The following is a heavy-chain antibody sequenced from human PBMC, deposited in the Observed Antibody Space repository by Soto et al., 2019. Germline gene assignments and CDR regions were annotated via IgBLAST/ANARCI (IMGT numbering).Heavy chain of an antibody. CDR2: IIPIFGTA. D-gene: IGHD6-13*01. J-gene: IGHJ4*02. CDR1: GGTFSRYA. Sequence: SVKVSCKASGGTFSRYAISWVRQAPGQGLEWMGGIIPIFGTANYAQKFQGRVTITADESTSTAYMELSSLRSEDTAVYYCARDSGPGGIAAAGYFDYWGQGTLVTVSS. CDR3: ARDSGPGGIAAAGYFDY. V-gene: IGHV1-69*13.